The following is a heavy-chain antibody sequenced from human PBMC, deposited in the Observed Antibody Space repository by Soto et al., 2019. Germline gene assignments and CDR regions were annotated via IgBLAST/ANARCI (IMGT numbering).Heavy chain of an antibody. D-gene: IGHD3-22*01. CDR1: GYTFSNYG. Sequence: QVQLVQSGFEVKKPGASVKVSCKASGYTFSNYGISWVRQAPGQGLEWMGWISAYNGNTHYAERLQGRFTMSTETSTNTADMEGRGQRSDETAVYYCARIDLSYDVTASGYYFDYLGQGTLVTVSS. V-gene: IGHV1-18*01. CDR2: ISAYNGNT. J-gene: IGHJ4*02. CDR3: ARIDLSYDVTASGYYFDY.